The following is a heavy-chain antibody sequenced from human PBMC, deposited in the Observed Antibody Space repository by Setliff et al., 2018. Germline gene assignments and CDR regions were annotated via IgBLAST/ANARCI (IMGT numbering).Heavy chain of an antibody. CDR3: ARDLNRWFGEFAFDI. J-gene: IGHJ3*02. V-gene: IGHV1-18*04. Sequence: ASVKVSCKASGYTFSDSGINWVRQAPGQGLEWVGWISPYSGKTYSAQRFQGRFTLTTDTSTTTAYMEVRSLTSDDTAVYYCARDLNRWFGEFAFDIWGQGTMVTVSS. D-gene: IGHD3-10*01. CDR2: ISPYSGKT. CDR1: GYTFSDSG.